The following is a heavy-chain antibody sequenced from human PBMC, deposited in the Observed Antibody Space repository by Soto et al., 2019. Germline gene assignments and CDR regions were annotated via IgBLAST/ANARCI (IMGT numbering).Heavy chain of an antibody. Sequence: PGESLKISCKASGYSFTTYWIGWVRQMPGKGLEWMGIIYPSDSDTRYSPSFQGQVTISADKSISTAYLQWSSLKASDSAMFYCARKDIAGNSVDFWGQGTLVTVSS. CDR1: GYSFTTYW. V-gene: IGHV5-51*01. J-gene: IGHJ4*02. CDR3: ARKDIAGNSVDF. D-gene: IGHD6-13*01. CDR2: IYPSDSDT.